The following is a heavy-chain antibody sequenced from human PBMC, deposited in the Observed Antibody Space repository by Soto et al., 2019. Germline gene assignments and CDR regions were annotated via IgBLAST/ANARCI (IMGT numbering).Heavy chain of an antibody. V-gene: IGHV3-74*01. Sequence: HPGGSLRLSCAGSGFNFGNNWMHWVRQAPGKGLEWVSRMNSDGRTTNYADSVKGRFTVSRDNAKNTLYLQMNSLRAEDTAVYYCATAEVDYWGPGTLVTVSS. CDR2: MNSDGRTT. CDR3: ATAEVDY. J-gene: IGHJ4*02. CDR1: GFNFGNNW.